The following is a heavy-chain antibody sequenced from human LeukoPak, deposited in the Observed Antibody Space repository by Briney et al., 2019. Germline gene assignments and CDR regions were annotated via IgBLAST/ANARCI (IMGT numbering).Heavy chain of an antibody. Sequence: GGPLSFSCTAPGFTFSSYAMSWVRQAPGKGWKWASVISGSGGSTYYADSVKGRFTISRDNSKNTLYLQMNSLRAEDTAVYYCGGYCSSTSCFYAFDIWGQGTMVTVSS. CDR2: ISGSGGST. V-gene: IGHV3-23*01. CDR3: GGYCSSTSCFYAFDI. D-gene: IGHD2-2*01. J-gene: IGHJ3*02. CDR1: GFTFSSYA.